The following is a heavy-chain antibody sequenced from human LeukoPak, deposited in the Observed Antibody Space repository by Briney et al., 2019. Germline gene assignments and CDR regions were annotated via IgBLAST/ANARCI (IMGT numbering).Heavy chain of an antibody. V-gene: IGHV4-31*03. D-gene: IGHD1-20*01. CDR2: LYYSGST. J-gene: IGHJ6*02. CDR3: ASRYNWSEPYYYYYYGMDV. Sequence: SETLSLTCPVSGGSLSSGGYYLSWIRPPPGKGLEWVGFLYYSGSTYYNPSLKSRVTISVDTSKNQFSLKLSSVTAADTAVYYCASRYNWSEPYYYYYYGMDVWGQGTTVTVSS. CDR1: GGSLSSGGYY.